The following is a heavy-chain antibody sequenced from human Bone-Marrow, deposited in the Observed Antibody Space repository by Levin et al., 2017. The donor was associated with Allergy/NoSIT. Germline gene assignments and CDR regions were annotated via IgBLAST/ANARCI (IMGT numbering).Heavy chain of an antibody. Sequence: GGSLRLSCEASGFSVSRNYMSWVRQAPGKGLEWVSLIYSGGDTQYADSVKGRFTISRDNSRNTLYLQMNSLRGDDTAVYYCARNGVGTAAGTPWGQGTLVSVSS. CDR2: IYSGGDT. V-gene: IGHV3-66*01. CDR3: ARNGVGTAAGTP. J-gene: IGHJ4*02. CDR1: GFSVSRNY. D-gene: IGHD6-13*01.